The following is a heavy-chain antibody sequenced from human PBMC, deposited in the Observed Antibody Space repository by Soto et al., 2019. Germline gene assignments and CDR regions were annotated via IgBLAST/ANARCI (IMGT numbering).Heavy chain of an antibody. J-gene: IGHJ4*02. Sequence: PVGSLRLSCAASGFTFSSYWMHWVRQAPGKGLVWVSRINSDGSSTSYADSAKGRFTISRDNAKNTLYLQMNSLRAEDTAVYYCARGPNVLRYFDWTPKGYFDYWGQRTLVTVSS. CDR2: INSDGSST. V-gene: IGHV3-74*01. CDR1: GFTFSSYW. D-gene: IGHD3-9*01. CDR3: ARGPNVLRYFDWTPKGYFDY.